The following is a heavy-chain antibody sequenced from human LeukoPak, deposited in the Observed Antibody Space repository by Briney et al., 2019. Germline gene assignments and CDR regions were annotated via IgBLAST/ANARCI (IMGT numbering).Heavy chain of an antibody. V-gene: IGHV3-9*01. CDR3: AKGSDFDY. CDR1: GFAFDDYA. Sequence: PGRSLRLSCAASGFAFDDYAMHWVRQAPGKGLEWVSGISWNSGSIGYADPVKGRFTISRDNAKNSLYLQMNSLRAEDTALYYCAKGSDFDYWGQGTLVTVSS. CDR2: ISWNSGSI. J-gene: IGHJ4*02.